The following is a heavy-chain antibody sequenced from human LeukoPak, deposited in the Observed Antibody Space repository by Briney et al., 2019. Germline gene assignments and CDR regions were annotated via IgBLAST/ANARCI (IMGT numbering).Heavy chain of an antibody. J-gene: IGHJ4*02. V-gene: IGHV3-7*01. D-gene: IGHD5-18*01. CDR1: GLTFSSSW. Sequence: GGSLSLSCAVSGLTFSSSWMDWVRQAPGKGQDWVASINPDGNKKYSADSVKGRFTISRDNAENSLYLQMNSLRVEDTAFHYCARDLAYSRLDYWGQGMLVTVSS. CDR2: INPDGNKK. CDR3: ARDLAYSRLDY.